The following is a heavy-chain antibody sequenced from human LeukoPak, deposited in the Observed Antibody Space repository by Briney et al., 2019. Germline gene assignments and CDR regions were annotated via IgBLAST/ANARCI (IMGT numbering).Heavy chain of an antibody. CDR2: IIPIFGTA. CDR1: GGTFSSYA. V-gene: IGHV1-69*05. Sequence: ASVKVSCKASGGTFSSYAISWVRQAPGQGLEWMGGIIPIFGTANYAQKFQGRVTITTDESTSTAYMELSSLRSEDTAVYYCARDQGGGITEFDYWGQGTLVTVSS. J-gene: IGHJ4*02. CDR3: ARDQGGGITEFDY. D-gene: IGHD3-16*01.